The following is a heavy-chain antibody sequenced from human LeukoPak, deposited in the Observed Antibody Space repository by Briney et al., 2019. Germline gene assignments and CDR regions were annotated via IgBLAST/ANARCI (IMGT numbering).Heavy chain of an antibody. D-gene: IGHD6-13*01. Sequence: PSETLSLTCTVSGYSISSGYYWGWIRQPPGKGLEWIGSIYHSGSTYYNPSLKSRVTISVDTSKNQFSLKLSSVTAADTAVYYCAREAAAGTLDYWGQGTLVTVSS. CDR3: AREAAAGTLDY. J-gene: IGHJ4*02. CDR2: IYHSGST. CDR1: GYSISSGYY. V-gene: IGHV4-38-2*02.